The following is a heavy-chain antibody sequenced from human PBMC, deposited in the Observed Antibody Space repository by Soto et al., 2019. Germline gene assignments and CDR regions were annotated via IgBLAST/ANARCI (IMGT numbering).Heavy chain of an antibody. D-gene: IGHD3-22*01. V-gene: IGHV2-5*01. CDR2: IYWNDDK. CDR1: GFSLTTSDMG. J-gene: IGHJ3*02. CDR3: AHDYYDSSTYYPHDAFDI. Sequence: SGPTLVNPTQTLTLTCSFSGFSLTTSDMGVGWIRQSPGQALEWLALIYWNDDKRYSPSLKSRLTIAKGTSKNQVVLTMTNMDPVDTATYYCAHDYYDSSTYYPHDAFDIWGQGTLVTVSS.